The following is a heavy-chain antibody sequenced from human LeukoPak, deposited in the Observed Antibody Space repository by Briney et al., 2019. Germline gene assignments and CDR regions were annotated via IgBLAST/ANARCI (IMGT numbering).Heavy chain of an antibody. CDR2: IYYSGST. V-gene: IGHV4-59*08. J-gene: IGHJ4*02. CDR1: GGSISSYY. D-gene: IGHD5-18*01. CDR3: ARLDVDTAMVSDY. Sequence: PSETLSLTCTVSGGSISSYYWSWIRQPPGKGLEWIGYIYYSGSTNYNPSLKSRVTISVDTSKNQFSLKLSSVTAADTAVYYCARLDVDTAMVSDYWGQGTLVTVSS.